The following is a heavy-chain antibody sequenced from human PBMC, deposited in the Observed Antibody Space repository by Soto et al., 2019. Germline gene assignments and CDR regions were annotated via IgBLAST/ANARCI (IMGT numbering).Heavy chain of an antibody. D-gene: IGHD7-27*01. CDR1: GLTLSHAW. J-gene: IGHJ4*02. CDR3: GANLPGVRTNWGFDY. V-gene: IGHV3-15*07. CDR2: IKTKVEGGTM. Sequence: VQLVESGGGFVEPGGSLRLSCVGSGLTLSHAWMTWVRQAPGKGLEWVGRIKTKVEGGTMDYAAPVKGRFSVSRDDSEYTFCLHKSRLHSEDTPIYYCGANLPGVRTNWGFDYWGLSTLVTVSS.